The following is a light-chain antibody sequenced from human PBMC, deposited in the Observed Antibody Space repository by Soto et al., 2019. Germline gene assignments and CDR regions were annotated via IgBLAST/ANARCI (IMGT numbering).Light chain of an antibody. CDR2: GAS. CDR1: QGLTSN. J-gene: IGKJ5*01. V-gene: IGKV3-15*01. CDR3: QQYYNWPRT. Sequence: EIVLTQSPGTLSLSPAERATLSCRASQGLTSNFLAWYQPKPGQAPSLLFYGASTGATGLPARFSGSGSGTEFTLTINSLQAEDCAVYYCQQYYNWPRTFGQGTRLEIK.